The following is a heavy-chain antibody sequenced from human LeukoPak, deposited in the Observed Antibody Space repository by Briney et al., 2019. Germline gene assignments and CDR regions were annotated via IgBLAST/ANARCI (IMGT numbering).Heavy chain of an antibody. Sequence: ASVKVSCKAPGYTFTGYYMHWVRQAPGQGLEWMGRINPNSGGTNYAQKFQGRVTMTRDTSASTAYMELSSLRSEDTAVYYCARGDDLGTCPPFCYYYGMDVWGQGTTVTVSS. V-gene: IGHV1-2*06. J-gene: IGHJ6*02. CDR3: ARGDDLGTCPPFCYYYGMDV. D-gene: IGHD1-7*01. CDR2: INPNSGGT. CDR1: GYTFTGYY.